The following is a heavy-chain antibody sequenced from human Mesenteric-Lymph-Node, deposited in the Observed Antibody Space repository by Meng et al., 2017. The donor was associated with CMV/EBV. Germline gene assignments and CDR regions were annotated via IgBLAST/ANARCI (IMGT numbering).Heavy chain of an antibody. D-gene: IGHD2-2*01. V-gene: IGHV1-2*02. CDR2: INPNSDGS. CDR1: GYRFTDYY. CDR3: ARDPRVVPAAGGMDY. J-gene: IGHJ4*02. Sequence: SGYRFTDYYMHWVRQAPGQGLEWMGWINPNSDGSNYAQDFQGRVTMTRDTSSSTAYMELRSLRSDDTAVYYCARDPRVVPAAGGMDYWGQGTLVTVSS.